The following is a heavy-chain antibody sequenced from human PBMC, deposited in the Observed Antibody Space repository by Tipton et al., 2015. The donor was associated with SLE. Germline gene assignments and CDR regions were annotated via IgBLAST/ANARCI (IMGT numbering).Heavy chain of an antibody. V-gene: IGHV3-53*01. CDR3: AKKLTASGYDW. D-gene: IGHD5-12*01. CDR1: GFTVSSSY. J-gene: IGHJ4*02. Sequence: SLRLSCAASGFTVSSSYMNWVRQAPGKGLEWVSVIYSGGDTYYPDSVRGRLTISRDNSKNTLYLQMNSLRAQDTAIYYCAKKLTASGYDWWGQGTLVTVSS. CDR2: IYSGGDT.